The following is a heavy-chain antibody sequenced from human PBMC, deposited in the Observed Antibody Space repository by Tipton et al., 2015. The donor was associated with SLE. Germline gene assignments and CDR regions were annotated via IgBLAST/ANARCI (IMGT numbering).Heavy chain of an antibody. J-gene: IGHJ3*02. D-gene: IGHD3-10*01. Sequence: GLVKPSETLSLTCTVSGGSISSYYWSWIQQPPGKGLEWIGYIYTSGSTNYNPSLKSRVTISVDTSKNQFSLKLSSVTAADTAVYYCARVGTMVQGVHDAFDIWGQGTMVTVSS. CDR3: ARVGTMVQGVHDAFDI. CDR1: GGSISSYY. CDR2: IYTSGST. V-gene: IGHV4-4*09.